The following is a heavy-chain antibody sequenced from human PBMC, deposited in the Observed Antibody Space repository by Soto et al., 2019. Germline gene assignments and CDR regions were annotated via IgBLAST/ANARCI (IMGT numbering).Heavy chain of an antibody. CDR1: GFTFSSYW. V-gene: IGHV3-74*01. CDR2: INSDGSST. J-gene: IGHJ4*02. D-gene: IGHD6-13*01. CDR3: ASSSRYSSSWYEY. Sequence: GGSLRLSCAASGFTFSSYWMHWVRQAPGKGLVWVSRINSDGSSTSYADSVKGRFTISRDNAKNTLYLQMNSLRAEDTAVYYCASSSRYSSSWYEYWGQGTLVTVSS.